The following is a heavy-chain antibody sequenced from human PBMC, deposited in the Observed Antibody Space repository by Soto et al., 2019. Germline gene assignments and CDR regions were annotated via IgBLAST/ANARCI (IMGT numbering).Heavy chain of an antibody. J-gene: IGHJ4*02. CDR2: ISYDGSNK. Sequence: QVQLVESGGGVVQPGRSLRLSCAASGFTFSSYGMHWVRQAPGKGLEWVAVISYDGSNKYYADSVKGRFTISRDNSKNTPNLQMDRLRAEDTAVYSCVPHIYDSSGGAPIIDSWGQGTLVTVSS. CDR1: GFTFSSYG. D-gene: IGHD3-22*01. CDR3: VPHIYDSSGGAPIIDS. V-gene: IGHV3-30*03.